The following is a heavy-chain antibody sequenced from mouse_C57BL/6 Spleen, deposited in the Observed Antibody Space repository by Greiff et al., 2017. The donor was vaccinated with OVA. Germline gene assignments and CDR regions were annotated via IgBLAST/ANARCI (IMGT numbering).Heavy chain of an antibody. J-gene: IGHJ4*01. V-gene: IGHV1-53*01. CDR2: INPSNGGT. Sequence: QVHVKQSGTELVKPGASVKLSCKASGYTFTSYWMHWVKQRPGQGLEWIGNINPSNGGTNYNEKFKSKATLTVDKSSSTAYMQLSSLTSEDSAVYYCARSLPGAMDYWGQGTSVTVSS. CDR1: GYTFTSYW. CDR3: ARSLPGAMDY.